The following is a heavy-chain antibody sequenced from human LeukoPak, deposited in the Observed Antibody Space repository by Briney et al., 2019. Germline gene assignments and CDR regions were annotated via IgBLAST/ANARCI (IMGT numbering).Heavy chain of an antibody. J-gene: IGHJ5*02. Sequence: GASVKVSCKASGYTFTGYSMHRVRQAPGQGLEWMGRINPNSGGTQYAQKFQGRVTMTSDSSIITVYMELSSLRSDDTAIYYCARDRAFRGGGFHPWGQGTLVTVSS. D-gene: IGHD3-10*01. CDR2: INPNSGGT. CDR1: GYTFTGYS. CDR3: ARDRAFRGGGFHP. V-gene: IGHV1-2*06.